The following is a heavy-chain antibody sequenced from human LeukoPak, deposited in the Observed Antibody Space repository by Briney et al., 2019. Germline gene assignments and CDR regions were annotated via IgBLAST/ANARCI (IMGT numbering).Heavy chain of an antibody. Sequence: SETLSLTSAVYGGSSSTYYRSWIRHPPAKGLEWIGQINHSGNTNYNPSLKSRVTISVDTSKNPFSPKLTSVTAADRAVYYCARNSSSSRAFDIWGQGTRVTVSS. J-gene: IGHJ3*02. V-gene: IGHV4-34*01. D-gene: IGHD6-13*01. CDR3: ARNSSSSRAFDI. CDR2: INHSGNT. CDR1: GGSSSTYY.